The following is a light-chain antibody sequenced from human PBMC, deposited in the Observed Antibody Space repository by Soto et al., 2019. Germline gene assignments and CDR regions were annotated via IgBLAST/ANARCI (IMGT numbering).Light chain of an antibody. V-gene: IGKV3-20*01. J-gene: IGKJ5*01. Sequence: EIVLTQSPDTVSLSPGETAILSCRASQSVSSNYLAWYQQKPGQAPRLLIYGASSRATDIPDRFSGSGSGTDFTLTISRLEPEDFAVFYCQQYDNSITFGQGTRLEI. CDR2: GAS. CDR3: QQYDNSIT. CDR1: QSVSSNY.